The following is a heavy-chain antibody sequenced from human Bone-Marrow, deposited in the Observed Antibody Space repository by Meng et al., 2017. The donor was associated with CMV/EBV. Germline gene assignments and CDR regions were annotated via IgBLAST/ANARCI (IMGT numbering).Heavy chain of an antibody. CDR3: ARTSPLQIAVAGGVYGMDV. D-gene: IGHD6-19*01. V-gene: IGHV1-69*05. CDR1: GGTFNSYA. J-gene: IGHJ6*02. Sequence: SSVNVSRKDCGGTFNSYAIGLVRQAPGQGLEWIGGISPIFGTANYAQKFQGRVTITTDESTSTAYMELCSLSSEDTAVYYCARTSPLQIAVAGGVYGMDVWGQGTTVTVSS. CDR2: ISPIFGTA.